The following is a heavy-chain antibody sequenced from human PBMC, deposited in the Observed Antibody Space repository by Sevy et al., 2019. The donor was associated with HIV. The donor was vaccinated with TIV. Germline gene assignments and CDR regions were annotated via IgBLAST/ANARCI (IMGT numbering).Heavy chain of an antibody. CDR1: GFTFSSYS. CDR3: ARGSDGGFWSGYYMYYFDY. CDR2: ISSSSSYI. V-gene: IGHV3-21*01. J-gene: IGHJ4*02. D-gene: IGHD3-3*01. Sequence: GGSLRLSCAASGFTFSSYSMNWVRQAPGKGLEWVSSISSSSSYIYYADSVKGRFTISRDNAKNSLYLQMNSLRAGDTAVYYCARGSDGGFWSGYYMYYFDYWGQGTLVTVSS.